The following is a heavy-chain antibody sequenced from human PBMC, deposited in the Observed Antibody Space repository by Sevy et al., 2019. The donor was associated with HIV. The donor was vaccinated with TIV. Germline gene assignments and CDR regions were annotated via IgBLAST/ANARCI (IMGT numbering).Heavy chain of an antibody. CDR1: GGSISSYF. D-gene: IGHD1-1*01. V-gene: IGHV4-59*01. Sequence: SETLSLTCSVSGGSISSYFWTWVRQSPGKGLEWIGNIYFTGNTDYNPSLKSRVTLSLDTSKNQFSLTLKSVTAADTAICFCERDSTTRPRVLDYWGQGTLVTVSS. CDR2: IYFTGNT. J-gene: IGHJ4*02. CDR3: ERDSTTRPRVLDY.